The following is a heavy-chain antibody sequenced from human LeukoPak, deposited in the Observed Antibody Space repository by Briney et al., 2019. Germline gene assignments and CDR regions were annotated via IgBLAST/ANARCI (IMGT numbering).Heavy chain of an antibody. CDR2: ISPDGSDR. Sequence: PGGSLRLSCAASGFTFSNYWMSWVRQAPGQGLEWVANISPDGSDRYYVDSAKGRFIISRDNVQNLLYMYMNNLRADDTAVYYCARDLGFSSEDYRGQGTLVTVSS. J-gene: IGHJ4*02. D-gene: IGHD3-22*01. CDR1: GFTFSNYW. CDR3: ARDLGFSSEDY. V-gene: IGHV3-7*01.